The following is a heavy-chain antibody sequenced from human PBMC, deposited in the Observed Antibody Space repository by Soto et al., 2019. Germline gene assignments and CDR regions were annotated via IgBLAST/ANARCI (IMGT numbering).Heavy chain of an antibody. CDR1: GYTFTGYY. J-gene: IGHJ4*02. CDR3: AGSSCSSTTCPTTY. D-gene: IGHD2-2*01. Sequence: ASVKVSCKTSGYTFTGYYIYWVRQAPGQGLEWMGWINPHSGGTDSSQKFQGRVTMTRDTSISTAYMELSRLRSDDTAVYYCAGSSCSSTTCPTTYWGQGTLVTVSS. V-gene: IGHV1-2*02. CDR2: INPHSGGT.